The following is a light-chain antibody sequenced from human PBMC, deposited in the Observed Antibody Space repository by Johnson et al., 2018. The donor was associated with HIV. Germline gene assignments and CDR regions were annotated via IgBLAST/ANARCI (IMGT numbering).Light chain of an antibody. J-gene: IGLJ1*01. CDR1: SSNIGSNY. CDR2: END. CDR3: GTWDTSLSTGGV. Sequence: QSVLTQPPSVSAAPGQKVTISCSGSSSNIGSNYVSWYQQFPGAAPKLLMYENDKRPSGIPDRFSGSKSGTSATLGITGLPTGDEADYYCGTWDTSLSTGGVFGTGTKVTVL. V-gene: IGLV1-51*02.